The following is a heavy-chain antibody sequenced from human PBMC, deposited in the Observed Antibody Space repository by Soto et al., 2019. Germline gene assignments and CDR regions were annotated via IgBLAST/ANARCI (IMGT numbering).Heavy chain of an antibody. V-gene: IGHV3-7*01. CDR3: AKWEGVGSHX. Sequence: PGGSLRLSFAASGFTFSSYYMSWVRQPQGKGLEWVSNVNEDGSEIYYVDSVKVRFTVSRENAKNSLYLQMNSLRAEDTAVYYCAKWEGVGSHXWGQGTLLTVSX. CDR2: VNEDGSEI. CDR1: GFTFSSYY. J-gene: IGHJ4*02. D-gene: IGHD1-26*01.